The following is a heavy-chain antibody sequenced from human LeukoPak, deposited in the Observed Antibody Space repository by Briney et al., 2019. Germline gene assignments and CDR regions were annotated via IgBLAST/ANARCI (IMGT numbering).Heavy chain of an antibody. CDR2: IYHSGST. D-gene: IGHD1-1*01. CDR3: ARGGRWNDDPHNWFDP. J-gene: IGHJ5*02. CDR1: GYFISSGYY. V-gene: IGHV4-38-2*02. Sequence: SETLSLTCIVSGYFISSGYYWGWIRQPPGKGLEWIGSIYHSGSTYYNPSLKSRVTISVDTSKNQFSLKLSSVTAADTAVYYCARGGRWNDDPHNWFDPWGQGTLVTVSS.